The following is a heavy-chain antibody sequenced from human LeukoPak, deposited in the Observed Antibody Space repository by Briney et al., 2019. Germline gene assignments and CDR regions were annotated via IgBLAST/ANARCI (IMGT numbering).Heavy chain of an antibody. CDR3: AREGSSASGQDWYAFDI. D-gene: IGHD5-12*01. CDR1: GFTFRDYY. Sequence: GASVRVSCKASGFTFRDYYVQWVRQVPGQGLELVGGMYFNSGATRNVPKIQVRVTLTGDTSINTVYMELVSLGSDDTAMYYCAREGSSASGQDWYAFDIWGQGTMVTVSS. CDR2: MYFNSGAT. J-gene: IGHJ3*02. V-gene: IGHV1-2*02.